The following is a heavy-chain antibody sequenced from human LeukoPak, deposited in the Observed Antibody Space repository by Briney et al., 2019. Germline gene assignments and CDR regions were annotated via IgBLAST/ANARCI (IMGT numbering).Heavy chain of an antibody. J-gene: IGHJ4*02. CDR2: IYYSGST. Sequence: SETLSLTCTVSGDSITSYYWSWIRQPPGKGLEWIGNIYYSGSTNYNPSLKSRVTISVDTSKNQFSLKLSSVTAADTAVYYCARSRGVIAVAGPLDYWGQGTLVTVSS. D-gene: IGHD6-19*01. V-gene: IGHV4-59*01. CDR3: ARSRGVIAVAGPLDY. CDR1: GDSITSYY.